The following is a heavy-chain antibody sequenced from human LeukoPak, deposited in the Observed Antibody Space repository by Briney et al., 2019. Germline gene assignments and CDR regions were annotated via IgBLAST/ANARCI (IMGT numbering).Heavy chain of an antibody. J-gene: IGHJ3*02. V-gene: IGHV3-11*04. D-gene: IGHD3-22*01. CDR3: ARDLERYFDRSGYYHGFDI. CDR1: GYTFSDYY. CDR2: ISSSGTTI. Sequence: GGPLRLSCVASGYTFSDYYMNWIRQAPGKGLEWISYISSSGTTIYYADSVKGRITISRDNAKNSLSLQMNSLRAEHTAVYYCARDLERYFDRSGYYHGFDIWGQGTMVTVSS.